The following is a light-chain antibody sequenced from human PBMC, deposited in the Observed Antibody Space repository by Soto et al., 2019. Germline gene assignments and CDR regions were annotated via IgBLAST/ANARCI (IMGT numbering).Light chain of an antibody. CDR3: QHYNNWPTWT. CDR1: QSVSSN. V-gene: IGKV3-15*01. Sequence: EIVMTQSPATLSVSPGERATLSCRASQSVSSNLAWYQQKPGQAPRLLIYGASTRATGIPARFSGSGSGTEFTLTISSLQSEDFAVYYCQHYNNWPTWTFCQGTKVEIK. J-gene: IGKJ1*01. CDR2: GAS.